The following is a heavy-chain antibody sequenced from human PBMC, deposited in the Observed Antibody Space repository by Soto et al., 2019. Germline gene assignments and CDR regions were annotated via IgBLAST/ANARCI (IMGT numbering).Heavy chain of an antibody. CDR2: ISDSAHSA. CDR3: ARPYGGKIGDALDL. V-gene: IGHV3-23*01. Sequence: EVQLLESGGDLVEPGGPLRLSCEASGFTLSIYAMTWVRQVAGKGLEWISTISDSAHSAYYADSVKGRFTISRDNSKDTLYLHMSSLRAEDTAVYYCARPYGGKIGDALDLWGQGTEVTVSS. CDR1: GFTLSIYA. D-gene: IGHD2-15*01. J-gene: IGHJ3*01.